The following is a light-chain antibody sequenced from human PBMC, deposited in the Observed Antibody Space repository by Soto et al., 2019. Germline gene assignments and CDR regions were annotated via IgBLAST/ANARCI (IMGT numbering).Light chain of an antibody. J-gene: IGKJ1*01. CDR1: QSVSSN. Sequence: EIAMTLSPATLSVSPGRRATLSCRASQSVSSNLAWYQQKPGQAPRLLIYGASTRATGIPARFSGSGSGTEFTLTISSLQSEDFTVDYCQQYNNWLRTFGQGT. V-gene: IGKV3-15*01. CDR3: QQYNNWLRT. CDR2: GAS.